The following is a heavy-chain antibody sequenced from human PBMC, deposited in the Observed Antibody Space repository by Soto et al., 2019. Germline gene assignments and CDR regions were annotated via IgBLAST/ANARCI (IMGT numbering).Heavy chain of an antibody. CDR3: ATGRPHCSSTSCPPVYYYYGMDV. CDR2: IIPIFGTA. Sequence: QVQLVQSGAEVKKPGSSVKVSCKASGGTFSSYAISWVRQAPGPGLEWMGGIIPIFGTANYAQKFQGRVTITADESTSTVYMELFSLRAEDTAVYYCATGRPHCSSTSCPPVYYYYGMDVWGQGTTVTVFS. J-gene: IGHJ6*02. D-gene: IGHD2-2*01. CDR1: GGTFSSYA. V-gene: IGHV1-69*01.